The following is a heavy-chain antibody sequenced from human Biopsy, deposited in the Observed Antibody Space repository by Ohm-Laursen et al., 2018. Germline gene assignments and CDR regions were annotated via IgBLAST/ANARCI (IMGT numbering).Heavy chain of an antibody. CDR2: ISYTGYT. CDR3: ARGSNEYGGLYFPH. J-gene: IGHJ1*01. Sequence: TLSLTCTVSGGSFNGHYWSWIRQPPGKGLEWTGHISYTGYTSYKSSLKSRVTISLDTSRKHFSLRLTSLAAADTAVYYCARGSNEYGGLYFPHWGQGTLVTVSS. V-gene: IGHV4-59*11. D-gene: IGHD4-23*01. CDR1: GGSFNGHY.